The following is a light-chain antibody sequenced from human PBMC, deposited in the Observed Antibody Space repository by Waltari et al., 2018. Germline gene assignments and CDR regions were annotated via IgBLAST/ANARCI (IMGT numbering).Light chain of an antibody. J-gene: IGLJ3*02. CDR2: YVS. CDR1: SNNVGVYNL. Sequence: QSALTQPVSVSGSPGQSVTISCTGTSNNVGVYNLVSWFPHHPDQAPKLLIFYVSKRPSGVSNRFSGSKSGNTASLTISGLQTEDEADYYCCSYSTGGSWMFGGGTKLTVL. V-gene: IGLV2-23*02. CDR3: CSYSTGGSWM.